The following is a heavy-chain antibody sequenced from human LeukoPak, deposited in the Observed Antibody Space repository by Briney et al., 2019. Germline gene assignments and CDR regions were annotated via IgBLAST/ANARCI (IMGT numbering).Heavy chain of an antibody. V-gene: IGHV1-2*02. J-gene: IGHJ3*02. CDR3: ARVWYQLLQNDAFDI. CDR2: INPNSGGT. Sequence: ASVKVSCKASGYTFTGYYMHWVRQAPGQGLEWMGWINPNSGGTNCAQKFQGRVTMTRDTSISTAYMELSRLRSDDTAVYHCARVWYQLLQNDAFDIWGQGTMVTVSS. CDR1: GYTFTGYY. D-gene: IGHD2-2*01.